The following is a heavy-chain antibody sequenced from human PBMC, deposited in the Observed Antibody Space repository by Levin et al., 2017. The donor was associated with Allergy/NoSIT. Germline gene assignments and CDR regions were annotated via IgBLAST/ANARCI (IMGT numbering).Heavy chain of an antibody. V-gene: IGHV3-30-3*01. D-gene: IGHD1-1*01. Sequence: GESLKISCAASGFIFSNFAMHWVRQAPGKGLDWVAVISYDGTNKYYTDSVRGRFTISRDSSKNTVYLQMNSLRPEDTAVYYCARDAAPADKTTYYYYYGMDVWGQGTTVTVSS. CDR2: ISYDGTNK. J-gene: IGHJ6*02. CDR1: GFIFSNFA. CDR3: ARDAAPADKTTYYYYYGMDV.